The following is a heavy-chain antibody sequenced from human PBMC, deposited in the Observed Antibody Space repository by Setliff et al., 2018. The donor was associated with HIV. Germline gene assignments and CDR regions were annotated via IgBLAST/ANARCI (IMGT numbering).Heavy chain of an antibody. V-gene: IGHV4-61*09. CDR2: IYTSGST. Sequence: PSETLSLTCTVSGGSISSGSYYWSWIRQPAGKGLEWIGHIYTSGSTNYNPSLKSRVTILVDKSKNQLSLRLSSVTAADTAVYYCARGPNLLTHYYDSSGYAVGYSDHWGQGTLVTVSS. CDR3: ARGPNLLTHYYDSSGYAVGYSDH. D-gene: IGHD3-22*01. CDR1: GGSISSGSYY. J-gene: IGHJ4*02.